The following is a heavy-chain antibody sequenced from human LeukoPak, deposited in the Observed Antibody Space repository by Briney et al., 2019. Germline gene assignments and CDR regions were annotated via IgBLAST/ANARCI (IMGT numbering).Heavy chain of an antibody. J-gene: IGHJ3*02. CDR3: ARVPYYYDSSGYPLGAFDI. V-gene: IGHV4-61*02. CDR1: GGSISSGSYY. Sequence: SQTLSLTCTVSGGSISSGSYYWSWIRQPAGKGLEWIGRIYTSGSTNYNPSLKSRVTISVDTSKNQSFPKLSSVIAADTAVYYCARVPYYYDSSGYPLGAFDIWGQGTMVTVSS. CDR2: IYTSGST. D-gene: IGHD3-22*01.